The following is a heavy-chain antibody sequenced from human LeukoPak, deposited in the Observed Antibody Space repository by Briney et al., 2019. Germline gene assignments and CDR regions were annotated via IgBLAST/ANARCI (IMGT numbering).Heavy chain of an antibody. Sequence: GGSLRLSCAASGFTFSRYWMHWVRQGPGKGLVCVSRINSDGSSTSYADSVKGRFTISRDNAKNTLYLQMNSLRAEDTAVYYCAREYSTGFDPWGQGTLVTVSS. V-gene: IGHV3-74*01. CDR1: GFTFSRYW. J-gene: IGHJ5*02. CDR2: INSDGSST. CDR3: AREYSTGFDP. D-gene: IGHD2-15*01.